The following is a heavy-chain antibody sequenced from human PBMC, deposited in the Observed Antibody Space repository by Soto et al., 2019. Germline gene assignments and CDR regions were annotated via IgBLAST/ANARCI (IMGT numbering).Heavy chain of an antibody. Sequence: DVHLVESGGGLVQPGGSLRVSCAAPGFTFSNYAMNWVRQAPGKGLEWVSYISIGSGSMFYADSVKGRFTISRDDAKNSLYLQMNTLRDEDTAVYYCVRDDRWAFDFWGQGTMVTVSS. CDR1: GFTFSNYA. V-gene: IGHV3-48*02. J-gene: IGHJ3*01. CDR2: ISIGSGSM. D-gene: IGHD3-22*01. CDR3: VRDDRWAFDF.